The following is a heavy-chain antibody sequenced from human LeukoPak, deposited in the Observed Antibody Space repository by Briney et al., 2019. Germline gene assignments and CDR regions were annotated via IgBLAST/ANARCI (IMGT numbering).Heavy chain of an antibody. J-gene: IGHJ5*02. V-gene: IGHV1-18*01. CDR3: ERDHRGYSSSSGSNWFDP. CDR2: ISAYNSNT. D-gene: IGHD6-6*01. Sequence: ASVKLSCTASGYTFTSYGYSWVRHAPGQGHERMGWISAYNSNTNYSQTLQGRVTMTTDTSTSTAYMELRSLRSDDTAVYYCERDHRGYSSSSGSNWFDPWGQGTLVTVSS. CDR1: GYTFTSYG.